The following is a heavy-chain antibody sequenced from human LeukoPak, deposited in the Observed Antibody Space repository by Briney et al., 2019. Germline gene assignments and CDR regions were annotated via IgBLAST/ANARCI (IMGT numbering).Heavy chain of an antibody. J-gene: IGHJ6*02. V-gene: IGHV1-8*01. D-gene: IGHD3/OR15-3a*01. Sequence: ASVKVSCKASGYAFTSYDINWVRQATGQGLEWMGWMNPNSGNTGYAQKFQGRVTMTRNTSISTASMELSSLRSEDTAVYYCARGVGLAAAYYYYGMDVWGQGTTVTVSS. CDR1: GYAFTSYD. CDR2: MNPNSGNT. CDR3: ARGVGLAAAYYYYGMDV.